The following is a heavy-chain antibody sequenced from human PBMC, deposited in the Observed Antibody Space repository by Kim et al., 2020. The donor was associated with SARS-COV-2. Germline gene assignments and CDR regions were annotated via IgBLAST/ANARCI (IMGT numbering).Heavy chain of an antibody. J-gene: IGHJ4*02. CDR3: AAYYDFWSGYYTFDY. D-gene: IGHD3-3*01. V-gene: IGHV1-58*01. Sequence: KFQERVPITRDMSTSTAYMELSSLRSEDTAVYYCAAYYDFWSGYYTFDYWGQGTLVTVSS.